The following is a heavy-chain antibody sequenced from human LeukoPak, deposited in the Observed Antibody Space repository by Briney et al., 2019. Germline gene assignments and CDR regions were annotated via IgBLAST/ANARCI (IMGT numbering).Heavy chain of an antibody. CDR1: GFTFSSYS. CDR3: SRDHSVVDAFDI. CDR2: ISSSSRTI. J-gene: IGHJ3*02. V-gene: IGHV3-48*01. D-gene: IGHD3-10*01. Sequence: GGSLRLSCAASGFTFSSYSMNWVRQAPGKGLQWVSYISSSSRTIYYADSVKGRFTISRDNAKNSLYLQMNSLRAEDTAVYYCSRDHSVVDAFDIWGQGTMVTVSS.